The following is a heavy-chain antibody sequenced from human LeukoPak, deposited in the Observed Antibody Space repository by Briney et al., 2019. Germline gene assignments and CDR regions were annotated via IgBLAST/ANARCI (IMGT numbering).Heavy chain of an antibody. CDR2: INQDGSEI. CDR3: ARDQGSMIVVRTTNGFFDL. D-gene: IGHD3-22*01. J-gene: IGHJ2*01. Sequence: GGSLRLSCAASGLTFSNYWMSWVRQAPGKGLEWLANINQDGSEIYYVDSVKGRFTISRDNGKNSLYLQINSLRADDTAVYYCARDQGSMIVVRTTNGFFDLWGRGTLVTVSS. CDR1: GLTFSNYW. V-gene: IGHV3-7*01.